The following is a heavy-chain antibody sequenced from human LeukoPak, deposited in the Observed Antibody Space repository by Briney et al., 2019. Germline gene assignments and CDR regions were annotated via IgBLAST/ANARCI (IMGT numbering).Heavy chain of an antibody. V-gene: IGHV1-2*02. D-gene: IGHD2-2*01. CDR1: GYTFTGYY. CDR2: INPNSGGT. CDR3: ARDLIGYCSSTSCNPYYYMDV. Sequence: GASVKVSCKASGYTFTGYYMHWVRQAPGQGLEWMGWINPNSGGTNYAQKFQGRVTMTRDTSISTAYMELSRLRSDDTAVYYCARDLIGYCSSTSCNPYYYMDVWGKGTTVTVSS. J-gene: IGHJ6*03.